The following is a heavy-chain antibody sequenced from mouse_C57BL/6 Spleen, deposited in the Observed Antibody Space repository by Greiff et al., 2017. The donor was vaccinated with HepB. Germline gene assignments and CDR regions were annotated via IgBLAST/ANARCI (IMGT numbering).Heavy chain of an antibody. J-gene: IGHJ3*01. CDR3: ARSELRLGAWFAY. Sequence: VQLQQSGAELVRPGTSVKMSCKASGYTFTNYWIGWAKQRPGHGLEWIGDIYPGGGYTNYNEKFKGKATLTADKSSSTAYMQFSSLTSEDSAIYYCARSELRLGAWFAYWGQGTLVTVSA. CDR1: GYTFTNYW. V-gene: IGHV1-63*01. D-gene: IGHD3-2*02. CDR2: IYPGGGYT.